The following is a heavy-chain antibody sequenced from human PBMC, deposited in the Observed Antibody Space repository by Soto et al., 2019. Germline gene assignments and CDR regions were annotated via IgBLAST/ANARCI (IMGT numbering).Heavy chain of an antibody. CDR2: ISGSGGST. V-gene: IGHV3-23*01. CDR1: GFTFSIYA. D-gene: IGHD4-17*01. CDR3: ARRTVGWYFDL. J-gene: IGHJ2*01. Sequence: EVQLLESGGGLVQPGGSLRLSCAASGFTFSIYAMNWVRQVPGKGLEWVSVISGSGGSTYYADSVKGRFTISRDNSKNTLYLQMNSLRAEDTAVYYCARRTVGWYFDLWGRGTLVTVSS.